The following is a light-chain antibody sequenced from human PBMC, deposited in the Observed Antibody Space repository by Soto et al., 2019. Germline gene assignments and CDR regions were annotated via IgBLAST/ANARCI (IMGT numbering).Light chain of an antibody. CDR2: KAS. J-gene: IGKJ1*01. CDR3: QHYNSYSEA. V-gene: IGKV1-5*03. Sequence: DIQMTQSPSTLSGSVGDRVTITCRASQTISSWLAWYQQKPGKAPKLLIYKASALKSGVPSRFSGSGSGTELTLTISSLQPDDFATYYCQHYNSYSEAFGQGTKVEL. CDR1: QTISSW.